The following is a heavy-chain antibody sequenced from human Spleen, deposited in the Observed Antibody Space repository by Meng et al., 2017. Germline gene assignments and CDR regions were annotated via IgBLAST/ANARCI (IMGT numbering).Heavy chain of an antibody. Sequence: GESLKISCAVSGFTFSDYAIHWVRQAPGKGLEWVALISYDENHKYYADSVKGRFTISRDNSKNTLYLQMISLRAEDTAVYYCARTNFDWLSPGGYWGQGTLVTVSS. J-gene: IGHJ4*02. CDR3: ARTNFDWLSPGGY. CDR2: ISYDENHK. D-gene: IGHD3-9*01. CDR1: GFTFSDYA. V-gene: IGHV3-30*04.